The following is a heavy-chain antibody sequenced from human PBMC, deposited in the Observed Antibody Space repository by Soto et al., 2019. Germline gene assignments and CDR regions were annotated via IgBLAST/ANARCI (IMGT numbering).Heavy chain of an antibody. CDR1: GGSISSGGYY. CDR3: ARDSAGTAMTFDY. D-gene: IGHD5-18*01. CDR2: IYYSGNT. Sequence: QVQLQESGPGLVKPSQTLSLTCTVSGGSISSGGYYWSWIRQHPGEGLEWIGYIYYSGNTYYNPSLKSRVAMSVDTSKNQFSLKLSSVTAADTAVYYCARDSAGTAMTFDYWGQGTLVTVSS. V-gene: IGHV4-31*03. J-gene: IGHJ4*02.